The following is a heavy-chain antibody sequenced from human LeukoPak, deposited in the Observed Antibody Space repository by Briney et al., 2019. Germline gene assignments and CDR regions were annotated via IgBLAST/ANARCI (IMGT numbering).Heavy chain of an antibody. V-gene: IGHV1-69*13. CDR2: IIPIFGTA. D-gene: IGHD7-27*01. J-gene: IGHJ2*01. CDR1: GYTLTELS. Sequence: SVKVSCKVSGYTLTELSMHWVRQAPGQGLEWMGGIIPIFGTANYAQKFQGRVTITADESTSTAYLELSSLRSEDTAVYYCATTGVFSEGRERKAWYFDLWGRGTLVTVSS. CDR3: ATTGVFSEGRERKAWYFDL.